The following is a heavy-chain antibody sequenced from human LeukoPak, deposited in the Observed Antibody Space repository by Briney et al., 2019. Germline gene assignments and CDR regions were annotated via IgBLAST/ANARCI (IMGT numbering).Heavy chain of an antibody. CDR3: ARLGYCGGDCYSGGFDY. V-gene: IGHV4-39*01. CDR2: IYYSGST. Sequence: SETLSLTCTVSGGSISSSSYYWGWIRQPPGKGLEWIGSIYYSGSTYYNPSLKSRVTISVDTSKNQFSLKLSSVTAADTAVYYCARLGYCGGDCYSGGFDYWGQGTLVTVSS. J-gene: IGHJ4*02. CDR1: GGSISSSSYY. D-gene: IGHD2-21*01.